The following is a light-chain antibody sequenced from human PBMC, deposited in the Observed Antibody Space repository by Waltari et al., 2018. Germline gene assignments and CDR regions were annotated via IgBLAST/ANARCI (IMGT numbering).Light chain of an antibody. V-gene: IGKV4-1*01. J-gene: IGKJ2*01. CDR1: QSVLYSSNNSNY. CDR2: WAS. Sequence: DIVMTQSPDSLAVSLGERATIHCKSSQSVLYSSNNSNYLAWYRQKPGQAPKLLIYWASTRESGVPERFSGSGSGTDFTLTISSLQAEDVAVYYCQQYYSSPYTFGQGTKLEIK. CDR3: QQYYSSPYT.